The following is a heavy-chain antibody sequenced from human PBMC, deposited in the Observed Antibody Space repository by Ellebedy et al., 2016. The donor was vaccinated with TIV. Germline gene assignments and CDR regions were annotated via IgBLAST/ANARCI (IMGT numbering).Heavy chain of an antibody. CDR2: ISAHNGNT. D-gene: IGHD1-26*01. CDR1: GYTITSYG. J-gene: IGHJ4*02. Sequence: AASVKVSCKASGYTITSYGISWVRQAPGQGLEWMGWISAHNGNTNYAQTFQGRVTMTTDTSTSTAYMELRSLRSDDTAVYYCARDGRGRVIVGATLHYWGQGTLVTVSS. V-gene: IGHV1-18*04. CDR3: ARDGRGRVIVGATLHY.